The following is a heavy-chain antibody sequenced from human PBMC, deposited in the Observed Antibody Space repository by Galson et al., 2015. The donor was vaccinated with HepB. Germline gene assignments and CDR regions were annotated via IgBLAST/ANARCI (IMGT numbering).Heavy chain of an antibody. Sequence: SVKVSCKASGYTISSYGISWVRQAPGQGLEWMGWINPNSGAAKCAQKFQGRVTMTRDTSISTVYMELSSLRSDDTAVYYCARGAPTSGSSRGILDPWGQGTLVTVSS. V-gene: IGHV1-2*02. CDR1: GYTISSYG. D-gene: IGHD5-12*01. J-gene: IGHJ5*02. CDR3: ARGAPTSGSSRGILDP. CDR2: INPNSGAA.